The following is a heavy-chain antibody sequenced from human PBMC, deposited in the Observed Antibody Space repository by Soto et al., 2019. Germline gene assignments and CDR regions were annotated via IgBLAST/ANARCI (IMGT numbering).Heavy chain of an antibody. J-gene: IGHJ4*02. V-gene: IGHV4-39*01. CDR1: GDSIYSSTYY. D-gene: IGHD3-16*01. Sequence: SATLSLTCYVSGDSIYSSTYYWGWIRQPPGKWLEWIANIFESGSTYENPSLKSRVTISIDTSRNEFSLKLSSVTAADTAVYYCSILGGSYSESNVAGAYFESWGQGTVVSVSS. CDR2: IFESGST. CDR3: SILGGSYSESNVAGAYFES.